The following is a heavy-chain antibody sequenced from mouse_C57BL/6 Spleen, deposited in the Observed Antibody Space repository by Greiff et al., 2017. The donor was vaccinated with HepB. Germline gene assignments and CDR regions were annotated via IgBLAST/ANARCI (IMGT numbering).Heavy chain of an antibody. D-gene: IGHD2-3*01. CDR2: IYPGDGDT. V-gene: IGHV1-82*01. CDR3: ARSGYYKYCDV. Sequence: QVQLQQSGPELVKPGASVKISCKASGYAFSSSWMNWVKQRPGKGLEWIGRIYPGDGDTYYNGKFKGKATLTADKSSSTAYMQLSSLTSEDSSVYCCARSGYYKYCDVWGTGTTVTVSS. CDR1: GYAFSSSW. J-gene: IGHJ1*03.